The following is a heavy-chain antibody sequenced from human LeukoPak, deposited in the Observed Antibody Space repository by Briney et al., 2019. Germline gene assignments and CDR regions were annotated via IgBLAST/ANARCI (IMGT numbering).Heavy chain of an antibody. CDR3: ARARGGYDFDY. Sequence: PGGSLRLSCAASGFTVSSNYMSWVRQAPGKGLEWVANIKQDGSEKYYVDSVKGRFTISRDNAKNSLYLQLNSLRAEDTAVYYCARARGGYDFDYWGQGTLVTASS. V-gene: IGHV3-7*03. D-gene: IGHD5-12*01. J-gene: IGHJ4*02. CDR1: GFTVSSNY. CDR2: IKQDGSEK.